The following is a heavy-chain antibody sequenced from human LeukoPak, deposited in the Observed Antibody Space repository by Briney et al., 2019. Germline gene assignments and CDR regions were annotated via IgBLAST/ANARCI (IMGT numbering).Heavy chain of an antibody. Sequence: SETLSLTCTVSGDSLSTSGYYWSWIRQHPGTGLEWIAYIHYIGNTYYHPSLENRVTMSVDTSSNQFSLNVASVTAADTAIYYCARVRDDYFFDYWGQGILVTVSS. CDR3: ARVRDDYFFDY. CDR1: GDSLSTSGYY. D-gene: IGHD3-3*01. CDR2: IHYIGNT. J-gene: IGHJ4*02. V-gene: IGHV4-31*03.